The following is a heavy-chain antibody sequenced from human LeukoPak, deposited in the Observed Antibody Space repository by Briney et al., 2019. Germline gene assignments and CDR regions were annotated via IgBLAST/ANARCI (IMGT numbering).Heavy chain of an antibody. CDR3: ARETGFDSSGLGY. J-gene: IGHJ4*02. CDR2: IYSGGST. Sequence: GGSLRLSCAASGFTFSSYAMSWVRQAPGKGLEWVSVIYSGGSTYYADSVKGRFTISRDNSKNTLYLQMNSLRAEDTAVYYCARETGFDSSGLGYWGQGTLVTVSS. D-gene: IGHD3-22*01. CDR1: GFTFSSYA. V-gene: IGHV3-53*01.